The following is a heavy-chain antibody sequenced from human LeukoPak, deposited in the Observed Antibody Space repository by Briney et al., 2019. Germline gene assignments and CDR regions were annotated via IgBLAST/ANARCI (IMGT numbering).Heavy chain of an antibody. J-gene: IGHJ4*02. CDR2: INEDGNTK. Sequence: GGSLRLSCAASGFTFSSYAMSWVRQAPRKGLEWVAIINEDGNTKYYVDSLKGRFTISRDNAKNSLYLQMSNLRAEDTAVYYCARDYWRSLEYWGQGTLVTVSS. CDR1: GFTFSSYA. CDR3: ARDYWRSLEY. D-gene: IGHD3-16*01. V-gene: IGHV3-7*03.